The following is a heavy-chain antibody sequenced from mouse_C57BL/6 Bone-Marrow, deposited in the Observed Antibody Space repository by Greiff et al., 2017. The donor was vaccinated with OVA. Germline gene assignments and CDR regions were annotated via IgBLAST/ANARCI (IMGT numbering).Heavy chain of an antibody. J-gene: IGHJ4*01. CDR3: ARPNCNYYAMDY. V-gene: IGHV5-6*01. Sequence: EVQLVESGGDLVKPGGSLKLSCAASGFTFSSYGLSWVRQTPDKRLEWVATISSGGSYTYYPDSVKGRFTISRDNAKNTLYLQMSSLKSEDTAMYYCARPNCNYYAMDYWGQGTSVT. CDR2: ISSGGSYT. D-gene: IGHD4-1*01. CDR1: GFTFSSYG.